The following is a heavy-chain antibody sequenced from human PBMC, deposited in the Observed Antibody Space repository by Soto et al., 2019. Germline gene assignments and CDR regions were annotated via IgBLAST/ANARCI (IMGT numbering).Heavy chain of an antibody. CDR1: GYTFTGSS. Sequence: GASVKVSCKASGYTFTGSSLHWVRQAPGQRLEWMGWINPNNGVTNYAQKFQGRVAMTRDTSISTAYMELSRLTSDDTAVYYCASVQLELMRDAFDIWGQGTMVTVSS. J-gene: IGHJ3*02. V-gene: IGHV1-2*02. D-gene: IGHD1-1*01. CDR3: ASVQLELMRDAFDI. CDR2: INPNNGVT.